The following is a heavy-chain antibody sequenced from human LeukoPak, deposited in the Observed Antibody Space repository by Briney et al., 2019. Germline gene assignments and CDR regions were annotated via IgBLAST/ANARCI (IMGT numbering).Heavy chain of an antibody. CDR1: GYTFTGYY. D-gene: IGHD3-22*01. CDR2: INPNSGGT. J-gene: IGHJ4*02. Sequence: GASVKVSCKASGYTFTGYYMHWVRQAPGQGLEWMGWINPNSGGTNYAQKFQGRVTMTRDTSISTAYMELSRPRSDDTAVYYCARAPVSYYYDSSPFDYWGQGTLVTVSS. CDR3: ARAPVSYYYDSSPFDY. V-gene: IGHV1-2*02.